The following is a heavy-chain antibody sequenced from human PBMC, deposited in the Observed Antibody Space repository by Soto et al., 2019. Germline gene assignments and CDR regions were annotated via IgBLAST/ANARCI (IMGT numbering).Heavy chain of an antibody. CDR3: AKVSSAWYAGFFDL. Sequence: GGSLRLSCTASGFTFNRHAMTWVRQAPGKGLEWVSGLSDSGGSIYYADSVKGRFTISRDNSMNTLYLQMNTLRAEDTAVYYCAKVSSAWYAGFFDLWGQGILVTVSS. CDR2: LSDSGGSI. D-gene: IGHD2-8*01. J-gene: IGHJ4*02. CDR1: GFTFNRHA. V-gene: IGHV3-23*01.